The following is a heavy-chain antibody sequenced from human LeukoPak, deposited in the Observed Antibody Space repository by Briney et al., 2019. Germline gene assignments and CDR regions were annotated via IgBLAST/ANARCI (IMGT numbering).Heavy chain of an antibody. Sequence: SETLSLTCTVSGGSISSSSYYWGWIRQPPGKGLEWIGSIYYSGSTYYNPSLKSRVTISVDTSKNQFSLRLSSVTAADTAVYYCARGRGIWSIASWARFDYWGQGTLVTVSS. CDR3: ARGRGIWSIASWARFDY. CDR2: IYYSGST. D-gene: IGHD6-6*01. V-gene: IGHV4-39*01. J-gene: IGHJ4*02. CDR1: GGSISSSSYY.